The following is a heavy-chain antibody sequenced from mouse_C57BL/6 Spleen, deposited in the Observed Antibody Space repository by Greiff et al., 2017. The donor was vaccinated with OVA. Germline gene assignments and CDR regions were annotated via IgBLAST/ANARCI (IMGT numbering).Heavy chain of an antibody. V-gene: IGHV1-39*01. D-gene: IGHD3-2*02. CDR2: INPNYGTT. CDR3: ARSKGSSGQNYFDY. J-gene: IGHJ2*01. CDR1: GYSFTDYN. Sequence: EVKLQESGPELVKPGASVKISCKASGYSFTDYNMNWVKQSNGKSLEWIGVINPNYGTTSYNQKFKGKATLTVDQSSSTAYMQLNSLTSEDSAVYYCARSKGSSGQNYFDYWGQGTTLTVSS.